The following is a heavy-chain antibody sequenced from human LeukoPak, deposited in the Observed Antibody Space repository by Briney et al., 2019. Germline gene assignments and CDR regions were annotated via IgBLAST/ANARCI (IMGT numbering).Heavy chain of an antibody. D-gene: IGHD3-22*01. CDR1: GGSISSGSYY. Sequence: SETLSLTCTVSGGSISSGSYYWSWFRQPAGKGLEWIGRIYTSGSTNYNPSLKSRVTISVDTSKNQFSLKLSSVTAADTAVYYCARSNYYDSSGYSLFDYWGQGTLVTVSS. CDR2: IYTSGST. CDR3: ARSNYYDSSGYSLFDY. J-gene: IGHJ4*02. V-gene: IGHV4-61*02.